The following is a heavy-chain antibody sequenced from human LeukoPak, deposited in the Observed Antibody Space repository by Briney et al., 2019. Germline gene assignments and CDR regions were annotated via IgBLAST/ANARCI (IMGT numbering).Heavy chain of an antibody. D-gene: IGHD5-24*01. CDR2: IWYDGSNK. Sequence: PGGSLRLSCAASGFTFSTYDMHWVRQAPGKGLEWVAVIWYDGSNKYYADSVKGRFTISRDNSKNTLYLQMNSLSPEDTAVYYCARGGSDGYASGYWGQGTLVTVSS. J-gene: IGHJ4*02. V-gene: IGHV3-33*01. CDR3: ARGGSDGYASGY. CDR1: GFTFSTYD.